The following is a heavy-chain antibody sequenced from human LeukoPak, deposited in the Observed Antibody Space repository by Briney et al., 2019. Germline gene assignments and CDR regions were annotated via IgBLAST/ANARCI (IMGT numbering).Heavy chain of an antibody. Sequence: GGTLRLSCAASGFTFSSYSMNWVRQAPGKGLEWVSSISSSSSYIYYADSVKGRFTISRDNAKNSLYLQMNSLRAEDTAVYYCARAVYGSGSYCRLGYGMDVWGQGTTVTVSS. CDR2: ISSSSSYI. V-gene: IGHV3-21*01. J-gene: IGHJ6*02. CDR3: ARAVYGSGSYCRLGYGMDV. D-gene: IGHD3-10*01. CDR1: GFTFSSYS.